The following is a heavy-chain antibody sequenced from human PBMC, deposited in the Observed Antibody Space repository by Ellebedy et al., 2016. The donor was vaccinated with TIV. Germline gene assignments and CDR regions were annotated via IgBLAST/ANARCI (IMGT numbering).Heavy chain of an antibody. CDR3: ARTNEGYSYGTIDY. Sequence: SGPTLVXPTETLTLTCTVSGFSLSNARMGVSWIRQPPGKALEWLAHIFSNDEKSYSTSLKSRLTISKDTSKSQVVLTMTNMDPVDTATYYCARTNEGYSYGTIDYWGQGTLVTVSS. D-gene: IGHD5-18*01. CDR2: IFSNDEK. V-gene: IGHV2-26*01. J-gene: IGHJ4*02. CDR1: GFSLSNARMG.